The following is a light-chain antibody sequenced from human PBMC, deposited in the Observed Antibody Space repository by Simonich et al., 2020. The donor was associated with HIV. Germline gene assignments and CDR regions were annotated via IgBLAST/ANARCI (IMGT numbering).Light chain of an antibody. CDR3: QQYYSTPRT. Sequence: DIVMTKSPDSLAVSLCERATIKCKSSQSGLYSSNNKNDLAWYKQKPGTPPKLLIYWASTRESGVPDRFSGSGSGTDFTLTISSLQAEDVAVYYCQQYYSTPRTFGQGTKVEIK. J-gene: IGKJ1*01. V-gene: IGKV4-1*01. CDR2: WAS. CDR1: QSGLYSSNNKND.